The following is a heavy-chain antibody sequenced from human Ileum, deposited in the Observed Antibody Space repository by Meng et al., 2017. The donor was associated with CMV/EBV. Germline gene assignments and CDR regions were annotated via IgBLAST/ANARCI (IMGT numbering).Heavy chain of an antibody. D-gene: IGHD3-22*01. Sequence: GESLKISCAASGFTFSNYAMSWVRQAPGKGLEWVSGISSSGASTYDAESVEGRFTISRDHSKNTLYLQMSSLRAEDAALYYCATSGDYFRLDHWGQGTRVTVSS. V-gene: IGHV3-23*01. CDR3: ATSGDYFRLDH. CDR1: GFTFSNYA. J-gene: IGHJ4*02. CDR2: ISSSGAST.